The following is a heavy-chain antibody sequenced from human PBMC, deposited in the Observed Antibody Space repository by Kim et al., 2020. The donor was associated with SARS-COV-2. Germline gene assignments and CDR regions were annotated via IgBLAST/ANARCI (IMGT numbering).Heavy chain of an antibody. D-gene: IGHD6-13*01. CDR3: ARTVLAYYSSSWYDY. CDR1: GYTFTSYA. V-gene: IGHV7-4-1*02. CDR2: INTNTGNP. Sequence: ASVKVSCKASGYTFTSYAMNWVRQAPGQGLEWMGWINTNTGNPTYAQGFTGRFVFSLDTSVSTAYLQISSLKAEDTAVYYCARTVLAYYSSSWYDYWGQGTLVTVSS. J-gene: IGHJ4*02.